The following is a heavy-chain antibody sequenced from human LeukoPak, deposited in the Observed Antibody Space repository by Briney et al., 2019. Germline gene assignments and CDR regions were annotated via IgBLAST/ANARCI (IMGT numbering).Heavy chain of an antibody. Sequence: SETLSLTCTVSGGSISSYYWSWIRQPPGKGLEWIGYIYYSGSSNYNPSLQSRVTISVDTSKNQFSLKLSSVTAADTAVYYCARDTRGWFDPWGQGTLVTVSS. D-gene: IGHD3-10*01. CDR3: ARDTRGWFDP. CDR2: IYYSGSS. V-gene: IGHV4-59*12. CDR1: GGSISSYY. J-gene: IGHJ5*02.